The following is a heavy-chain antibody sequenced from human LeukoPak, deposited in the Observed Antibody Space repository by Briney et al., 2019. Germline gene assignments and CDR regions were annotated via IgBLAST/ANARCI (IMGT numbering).Heavy chain of an antibody. J-gene: IGHJ5*02. CDR1: GFIFNNYG. CDR3: AKGSSGYFLDL. Sequence: GGSLRLSCAASGFIFNNYGLTWVRQAPGKGLEWVSAISNDGGGTTYADFVKGRFTISRGNSKNTLFLQMNSLRADDTALYYCAKGSSGYFLDLWGQGTLVTVSS. CDR2: ISNDGGGT. D-gene: IGHD3-22*01. V-gene: IGHV3-23*01.